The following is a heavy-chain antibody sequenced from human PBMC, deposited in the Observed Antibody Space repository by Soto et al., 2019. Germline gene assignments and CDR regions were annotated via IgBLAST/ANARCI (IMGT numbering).Heavy chain of an antibody. D-gene: IGHD3-10*01. CDR3: VRDLDGSGSYYTDY. CDR2: ISPYNGNK. J-gene: IGHJ4*02. CDR1: GYVFTGYG. V-gene: IGHV1-18*01. Sequence: GASVKVSCKASGYVFTGYGINWVRQVPGQGLEWMGWISPYNGNKNYAQKFQGRVTMTTETSTSTAYLEVKSLRSDDTAVYYCVRDLDGSGSYYTDYWGQGSLVTVSS.